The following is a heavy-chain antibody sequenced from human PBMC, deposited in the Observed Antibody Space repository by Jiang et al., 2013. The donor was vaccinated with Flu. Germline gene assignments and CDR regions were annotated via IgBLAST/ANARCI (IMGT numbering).Heavy chain of an antibody. CDR2: IKQDGSEK. D-gene: IGHD2-21*02. CDR3: ASWGGDPYP. Sequence: QLLESGGGLVQPGGSLRLSCAASGFTFSSYWMHWVRQAPGRGLEWVANIKQDGSEKYYVDSVKGRFTISRGNAKNSLYLQMNSLRAEDTAVYYCASWGGDPYPWGEGTLVTVSS. V-gene: IGHV3-7*03. CDR1: GFTFSSYW. J-gene: IGHJ5*02.